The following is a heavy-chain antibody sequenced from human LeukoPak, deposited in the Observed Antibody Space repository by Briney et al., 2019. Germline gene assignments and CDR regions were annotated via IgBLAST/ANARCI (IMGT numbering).Heavy chain of an antibody. CDR3: ARLGYDSSGYYLDY. Sequence: SETLSLTCAVSGGSISGYYWSWIRQPAGKGLEWIGRIYSSGSTNYNPSLESRVTVSVDTSKKQFSLKLSSVTAADTAVYYCARLGYDSSGYYLDYWGQGTLVTVSS. D-gene: IGHD3-22*01. J-gene: IGHJ4*02. V-gene: IGHV4-4*07. CDR1: GGSISGYY. CDR2: IYSSGST.